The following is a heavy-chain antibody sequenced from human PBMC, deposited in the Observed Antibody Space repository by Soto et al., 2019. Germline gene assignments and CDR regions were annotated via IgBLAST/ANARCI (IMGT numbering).Heavy chain of an antibody. D-gene: IGHD3-16*02. V-gene: IGHV3-30*18. CDR3: AKGLGELSPESYDY. CDR1: GFTFSYYA. Sequence: QVQLVESGGGVVQPGRSLRLSCAASGFTFSYYAMHWVRQAPGKGLEWVAVISYDGSDKYYADSVRGRFTISRDNSKNTLKLQMNSLRADDTAVYYCAKGLGELSPESYDYWGQGIVITVSS. CDR2: ISYDGSDK. J-gene: IGHJ4*02.